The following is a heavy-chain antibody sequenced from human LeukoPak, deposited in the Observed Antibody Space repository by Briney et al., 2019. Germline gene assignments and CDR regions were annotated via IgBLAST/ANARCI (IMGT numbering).Heavy chain of an antibody. Sequence: GGSLRLSCAASGFTFSSYGMHWVRQAPGKGLEWVSIMYSGGDTYYTDSVKGRFTISRDNSKNTLYLQMNSLRVEDTALYYCARATPTKVPRDYYGMDVWGQGTTVTVSS. V-gene: IGHV3-53*01. D-gene: IGHD4/OR15-4a*01. J-gene: IGHJ6*02. CDR3: ARATPTKVPRDYYGMDV. CDR2: MYSGGDT. CDR1: GFTFSSYG.